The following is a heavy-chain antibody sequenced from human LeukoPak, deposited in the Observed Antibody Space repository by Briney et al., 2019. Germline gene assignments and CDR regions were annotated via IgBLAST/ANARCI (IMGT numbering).Heavy chain of an antibody. CDR3: ATIGASFFDY. CDR2: INTGTGNP. J-gene: IGHJ4*02. V-gene: IGHV7-4-1*02. CDR1: GYTFTNYA. D-gene: IGHD3-10*01. Sequence: GASVKVSCKASGYTFTNYAINWVRQAPEQGLEWMGWINTGTGNPTYAQGFTGRFVFSLDTSVSTTYLQINSLKAEDTAVYYCATIGASFFDYWGQGTLVTVSS.